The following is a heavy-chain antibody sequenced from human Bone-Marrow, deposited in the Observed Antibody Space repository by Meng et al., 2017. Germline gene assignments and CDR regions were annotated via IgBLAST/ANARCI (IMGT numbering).Heavy chain of an antibody. CDR3: ARGPTTMAHDFDY. V-gene: IGHV4-34*01. CDR1: GGSFSDYY. D-gene: IGHD4-11*01. J-gene: IGHJ4*02. CDR2: INHSGST. Sequence: VQQPQGGAGLLKPWEPLSLTCVVSGGSFSDYYWSWIRQPPGKGLEWIGEINHSGSTNYNPSLESRATISVDTSQNNLSLKLSSVTAADSAVYYCARGPTTMAHDFDYWGQGTLVTVSS.